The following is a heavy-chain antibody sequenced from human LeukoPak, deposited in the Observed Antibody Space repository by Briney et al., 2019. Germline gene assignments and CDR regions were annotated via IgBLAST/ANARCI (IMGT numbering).Heavy chain of an antibody. CDR2: TYYRSKWFN. Sequence: PSQTLSLTCAISGDSVSSNSAAWNWIRQSPSRGLEWLGRTYYRSKWFNDYAVSVKSRITINPETSKNQFSLKLSSVTAADTAVYYCARAGVVVPAAMPEVHNWFDPWGQGTLVTVSS. CDR3: ARAGVVVPAAMPEVHNWFDP. CDR1: GDSVSSNSAA. V-gene: IGHV6-1*01. J-gene: IGHJ5*02. D-gene: IGHD2-2*01.